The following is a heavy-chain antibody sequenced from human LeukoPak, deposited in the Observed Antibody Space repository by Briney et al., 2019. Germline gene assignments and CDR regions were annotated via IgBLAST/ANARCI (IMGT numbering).Heavy chain of an antibody. Sequence: GGSLRLSCAASGFTFTSFTMNWVRQAPGKGLEWVASIGTTSTFIHYADPVKGRFTNSRDNAKNSLFLHMNSLRAEDTAVYYCAKAHPGFDYWGQGTLVTVSP. CDR2: IGTTSTFI. J-gene: IGHJ4*02. V-gene: IGHV3-21*01. CDR3: AKAHPGFDY. CDR1: GFTFTSFT.